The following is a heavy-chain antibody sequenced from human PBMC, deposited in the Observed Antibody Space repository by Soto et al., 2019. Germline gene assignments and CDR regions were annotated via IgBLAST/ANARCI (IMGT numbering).Heavy chain of an antibody. D-gene: IGHD3-22*01. V-gene: IGHV1-69*13. CDR2: IIPIFGTA. CDR1: GGPFSSHA. CDR3: VAGDYYYDSSGYYENYYYGMDV. Sequence: SVKASCKASGGPFSSHAISWVRQAPGKGLEWMEGIIPIFGTANYAQKCQGRVTITADESTSTAYMELSSLRSEDTAVYYCVAGDYYYDSSGYYENYYYGMDVWGQGTTVTVSS. J-gene: IGHJ6*02.